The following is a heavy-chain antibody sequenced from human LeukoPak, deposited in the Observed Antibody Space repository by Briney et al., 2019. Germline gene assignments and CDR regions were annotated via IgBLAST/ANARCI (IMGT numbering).Heavy chain of an antibody. CDR2: ISSSSSYI. J-gene: IGHJ4*02. CDR3: ARAAWYDSSGYSYHFDY. CDR1: GFTLSSDS. Sequence: GGSLRLSCAASGFTLSSDSMNWVRQAPGKGREWVASISSSSSYIYYADSVKGRFTISRDNAKNSLYLQMNSLRAEDTAVYYCARAAWYDSSGYSYHFDYWGQGTLVTVSS. D-gene: IGHD3-22*01. V-gene: IGHV3-21*01.